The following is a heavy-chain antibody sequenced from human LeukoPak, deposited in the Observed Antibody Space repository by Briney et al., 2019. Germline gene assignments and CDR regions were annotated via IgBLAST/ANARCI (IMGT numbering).Heavy chain of an antibody. Sequence: GGSLRLSCAASGFTFSSYTMNWVRQAPGKGLEWVSCISSSSSYIYYADSVKGRFTISRDNTKNSLILQMDSLIAEDTAVYYCARGETAFDILTGYDSWGQGTLVTVSS. D-gene: IGHD3-9*01. V-gene: IGHV3-21*01. CDR1: GFTFSSYT. CDR3: ARGETAFDILTGYDS. CDR2: ISSSSSYI. J-gene: IGHJ5*01.